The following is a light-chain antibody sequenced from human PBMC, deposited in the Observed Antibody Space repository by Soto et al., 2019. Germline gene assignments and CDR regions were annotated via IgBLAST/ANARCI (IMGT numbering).Light chain of an antibody. Sequence: DIPITQSPSALSASVGDRVTITCRASQSISSYLNWYQQKPGKAPKLLIYAASSLQSGVPSRFSGSGSGTDFTLTISSLQPEDFATYYCQQSYSTPRTFGQGTRLAIK. CDR1: QSISSY. V-gene: IGKV1-39*01. J-gene: IGKJ5*01. CDR2: AAS. CDR3: QQSYSTPRT.